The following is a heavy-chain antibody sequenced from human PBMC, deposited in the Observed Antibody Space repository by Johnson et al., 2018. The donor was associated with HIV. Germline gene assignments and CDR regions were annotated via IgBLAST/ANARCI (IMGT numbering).Heavy chain of an antibody. CDR1: GFTFSSYE. D-gene: IGHD3-9*01. J-gene: IGHJ3*02. CDR3: TTDLPISRRLRYIPDDAFDI. V-gene: IGHV3-48*03. CDR2: ISSSGSTI. Sequence: VQLVESGGGLVQPGGSLRLSCAASGFTFSSYEMNWVRQAPGKGLEWVSYISSSGSTIYYADSVKGRFTISRDNAKNSLYLQMNSLRAEDTAVYYCTTDLPISRRLRYIPDDAFDIWGQGTMVTVSS.